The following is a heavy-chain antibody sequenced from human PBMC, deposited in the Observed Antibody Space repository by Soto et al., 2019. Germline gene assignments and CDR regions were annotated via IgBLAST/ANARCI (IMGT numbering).Heavy chain of an antibody. CDR3: ARATYSSSYYFDS. CDR2: IGSSGSTI. Sequence: PGGSLRLSCAASGFTFSSFEMNWVRQAPGKGLEWVSKIGSSGSTIWYAGSVKGRFTISRDNAKNSLYLQMNSLRGEDTAVYYCARATYSSSYYFDSWGRGTLVTVSS. J-gene: IGHJ4*02. CDR1: GFTFSSFE. V-gene: IGHV3-48*03. D-gene: IGHD6-6*01.